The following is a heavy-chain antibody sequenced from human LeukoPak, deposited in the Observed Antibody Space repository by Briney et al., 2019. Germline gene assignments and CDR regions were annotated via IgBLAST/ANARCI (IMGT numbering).Heavy chain of an antibody. J-gene: IGHJ4*02. D-gene: IGHD3-22*01. Sequence: ASVKVSCKASGYTFTSYDINWVRQAAGQGLEWVGWMNPNSRNTGYGQKFQGRVTMTMNTAISTAYMELSRLRSDDTAVYYCARVYSDSSGYYVQGFDYWGQGTLVTVSS. CDR1: GYTFTSYD. CDR3: ARVYSDSSGYYVQGFDY. CDR2: MNPNSRNT. V-gene: IGHV1-8*01.